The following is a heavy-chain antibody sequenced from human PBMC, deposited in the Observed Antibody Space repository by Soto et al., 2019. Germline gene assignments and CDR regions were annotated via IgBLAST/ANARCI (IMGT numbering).Heavy chain of an antibody. CDR2: IYYSGST. J-gene: IGHJ5*02. CDR1: GGSISSGDYY. D-gene: IGHD3-22*01. Sequence: SETLSLTCTVSGGSISSGDYYWSWIRQPPGKGLEWIGYIYYSGSTYYNPSLKSRVTISVDTSKNQFSLKLSSVTAADTAVYYCARGFRGGDYYYDSSGYPTWCQGTLVTVSS. V-gene: IGHV4-30-4*01. CDR3: ARGFRGGDYYYDSSGYPT.